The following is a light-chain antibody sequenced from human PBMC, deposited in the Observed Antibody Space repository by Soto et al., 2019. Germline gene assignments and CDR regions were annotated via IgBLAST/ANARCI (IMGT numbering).Light chain of an antibody. Sequence: DIQMTQSPSALSASVGDRVTITCRASQSISSWLAWYQQKPGKAPKLLIYDASSLESGVPSRFSGSGSGTEFTLTISSLQPDDFATYYCQQYYSYLWTVGQGTKVDIK. CDR3: QQYYSYLWT. CDR2: DAS. V-gene: IGKV1-5*01. CDR1: QSISSW. J-gene: IGKJ1*01.